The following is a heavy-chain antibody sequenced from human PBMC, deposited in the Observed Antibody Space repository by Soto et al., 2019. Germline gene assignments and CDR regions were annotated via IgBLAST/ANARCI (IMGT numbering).Heavy chain of an antibody. V-gene: IGHV3-53*01. CDR3: AAAVLVPAAMGDY. J-gene: IGHJ4*02. CDR1: GFTVSTNY. D-gene: IGHD2-2*01. Sequence: GGSLRLSCAASGFTVSTNYMNWVRQAPGKGLEWVSVIYSGGSTYYADSVKGRFTISRDNSKNTLYLQFNTLRAEGTAVYYCAAAVLVPAAMGDYWGQGTLVTVSS. CDR2: IYSGGST.